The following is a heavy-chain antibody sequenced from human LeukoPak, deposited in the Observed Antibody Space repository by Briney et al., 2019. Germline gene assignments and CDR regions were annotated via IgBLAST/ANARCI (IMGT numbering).Heavy chain of an antibody. CDR3: AGAQSGFDP. D-gene: IGHD6-25*01. CDR1: GYSISSGYY. V-gene: IGHV4-38-2*02. Sequence: PSETLSLTCTVSGYSISSGYYWGWIRQPPGKGLEWIGSIYHSGSTYYNPSLKSRVTISVDTSKNQFSLKLSSVTAADTAVYYCAGAQSGFDPWGQGTLVTVSS. J-gene: IGHJ5*02. CDR2: IYHSGST.